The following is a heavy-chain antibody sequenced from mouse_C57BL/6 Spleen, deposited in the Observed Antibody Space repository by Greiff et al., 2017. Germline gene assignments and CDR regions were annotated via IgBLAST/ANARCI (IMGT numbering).Heavy chain of an antibody. D-gene: IGHD1-1*01. J-gene: IGHJ2*01. V-gene: IGHV5-4*01. CDR3: ARDQVAYYFDY. CDR2: ISDGGSYT. CDR1: GFTFSSYA. Sequence: DVQLVESGGGLVKPGGSLKLSCAASGFTFSSYAMSWVRQTPEKRLEWVATISDGGSYTYYPDNVKGRFTISRDNAKNNLYLQMSHLKSEDTAMYYCARDQVAYYFDYWGQGTTLTVSS.